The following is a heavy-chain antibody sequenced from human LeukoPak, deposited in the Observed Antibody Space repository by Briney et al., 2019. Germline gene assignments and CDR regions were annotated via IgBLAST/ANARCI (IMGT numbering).Heavy chain of an antibody. V-gene: IGHV1-18*01. D-gene: IGHD6-19*01. Sequence: GASVKVSCKASGYTFTSYGISWVRQAPGQGLEWMGWISAYNGNTNYAQKLQGRVTMTTDTPTSTAYMELRSLRSDDTAVYYCARDLTGYSSGWYDYWGQGTLVTVSS. J-gene: IGHJ4*02. CDR2: ISAYNGNT. CDR3: ARDLTGYSSGWYDY. CDR1: GYTFTSYG.